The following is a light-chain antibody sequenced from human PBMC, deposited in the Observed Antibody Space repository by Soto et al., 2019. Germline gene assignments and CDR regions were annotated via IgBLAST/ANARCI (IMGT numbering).Light chain of an antibody. CDR2: EVN. J-gene: IGLJ2*01. CDR3: GSYTVSDIFV. V-gene: IGLV2-8*01. CDR1: SSDVGGYNY. Sequence: QSALTQPPSASGSPGQSVTISCTGTSSDVGGYNYVSWYQQHPGKAPKLMIYEVNKRPSGVPDRFSGSKSGNMASLTVSGLQADDEADYYCGSYTVSDIFVFGGGTKLTVL.